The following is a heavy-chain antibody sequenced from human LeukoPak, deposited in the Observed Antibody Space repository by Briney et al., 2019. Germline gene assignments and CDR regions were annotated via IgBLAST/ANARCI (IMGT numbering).Heavy chain of an antibody. Sequence: GESLKISCTGSGYSFTSYWINWVRQMTGKGLEWMGTIDPSDSCTNYSPSFQGHVTISADNSISTAYLQWSSLKASDTAMYYCARLPQLGSDYWGQGTLVTVSS. CDR1: GYSFTSYW. V-gene: IGHV5-10-1*01. J-gene: IGHJ4*02. CDR2: IDPSDSCT. CDR3: ARLPQLGSDY. D-gene: IGHD1-26*01.